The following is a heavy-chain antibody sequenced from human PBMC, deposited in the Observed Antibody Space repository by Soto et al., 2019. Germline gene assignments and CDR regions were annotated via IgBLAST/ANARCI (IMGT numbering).Heavy chain of an antibody. J-gene: IGHJ6*02. CDR3: ARDSLPLKCCYYYGMDV. V-gene: IGHV3-33*01. Sequence: GGSLRLSCAASGFTFSSYGMHWVRQAPGKGLEWVAVIWYDGSNKYYADSVKGRFTISRDNSKNTLYLQMNSLRAEDTAVYYCARDSLPLKCCYYYGMDVWGQGTTVTVSS. CDR1: GFTFSSYG. CDR2: IWYDGSNK.